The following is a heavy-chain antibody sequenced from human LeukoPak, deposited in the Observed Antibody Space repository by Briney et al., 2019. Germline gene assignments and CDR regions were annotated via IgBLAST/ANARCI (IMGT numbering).Heavy chain of an antibody. V-gene: IGHV4-39*07. CDR2: IYYSGST. CDR3: ARDPGIVATTPYFDY. J-gene: IGHJ4*02. CDR1: GGSISSSSYY. Sequence: SETLSLTCTVSGGSISSSSYYWGWIRQPPGKGLEWIGSIYYSGSTYYNPSLKSRVTISVDTSKDQFSLKLSSVTAADTAVYYCARDPGIVATTPYFDYWGQGTLVTVSS. D-gene: IGHD5-12*01.